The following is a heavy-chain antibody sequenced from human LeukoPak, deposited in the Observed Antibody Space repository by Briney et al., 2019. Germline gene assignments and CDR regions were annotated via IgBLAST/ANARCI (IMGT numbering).Heavy chain of an antibody. D-gene: IGHD3-10*01. Sequence: ASVKVSCKVSGYTLTELSMHWVRQAPGKGLEWMGGFDPEDGETIYAQKFQSRVTMTEDTSTDTAYMELSSLRSEDTAVYYCATVLLWFGEPLMFDPWGQGTLVTVSS. V-gene: IGHV1-24*01. CDR1: GYTLTELS. J-gene: IGHJ5*02. CDR2: FDPEDGET. CDR3: ATVLLWFGEPLMFDP.